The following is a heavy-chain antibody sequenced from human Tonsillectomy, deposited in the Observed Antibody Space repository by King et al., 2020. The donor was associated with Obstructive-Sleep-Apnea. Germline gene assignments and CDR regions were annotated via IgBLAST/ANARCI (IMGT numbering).Heavy chain of an antibody. CDR2: ITGSGGSI. V-gene: IGHV3-23*04. Sequence: VQLVESGGDLVQPGGSLRLSCAASGFIFSNSAMIWVRQAPGKGLEWVATITGSGGSISYADSVKGRLTISRDNSKNTLFLDMNSLRVEDTAVYYCAKYYYGSGSYRYFDPWGQGTLVTVSS. J-gene: IGHJ5*02. CDR1: GFIFSNSA. D-gene: IGHD3-10*01. CDR3: AKYYYGSGSYRYFDP.